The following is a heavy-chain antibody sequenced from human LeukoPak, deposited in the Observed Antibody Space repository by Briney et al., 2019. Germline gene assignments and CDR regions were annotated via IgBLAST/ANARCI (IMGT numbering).Heavy chain of an antibody. Sequence: SETLSLTCIASDVSVRINNFHWSWIRQPPGKGLQWIGHTYPDGSSHCDPSLKSRMSMSIDTSKNQFSLKLSSVTAADTAVYYCARLITVTGETWFDPWGQGTLVTVSS. J-gene: IGHJ5*02. CDR2: TYPDGSS. CDR1: DVSVRINNFH. V-gene: IGHV4-30-4*08. CDR3: ARLITVTGETWFDP. D-gene: IGHD1-20*01.